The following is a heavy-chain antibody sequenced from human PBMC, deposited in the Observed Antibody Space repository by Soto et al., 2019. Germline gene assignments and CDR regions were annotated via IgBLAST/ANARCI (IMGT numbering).Heavy chain of an antibody. V-gene: IGHV3-15*01. J-gene: IGHJ4*02. CDR1: GVTISNAW. Sequence: AGSLRLSCIASGVTISNAWIHWGWLGQGQGLGLEGRMKSKASGRTTDYAATVRGRVSLSRDTSKNSFSLQMNTLNAEDSAVYYCIYYYGSDTSLHVDNWGQGTLVTVSS. CDR2: MKSKASGRTT. CDR3: IYYYGSDTSLHVDN. D-gene: IGHD3-22*01.